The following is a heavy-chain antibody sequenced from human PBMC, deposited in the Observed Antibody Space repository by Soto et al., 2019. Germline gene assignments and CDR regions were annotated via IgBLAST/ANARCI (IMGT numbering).Heavy chain of an antibody. CDR2: ISSRDSTV. CDR1: GFTYSSYE. J-gene: IGHJ6*02. D-gene: IGHD2-21*02. Sequence: EMQLVESGGGLVQPGGSLRLSCEASGFTYSSYEMNWVRQAPGKGLEWVSYISSRDSTVYYADSVKGRFTISRDNAKNSLYLQMHSLRVDDTAVYYCARVGLVVVTAPPYYYGMDVWGQGTTVTVSS. V-gene: IGHV3-48*03. CDR3: ARVGLVVVTAPPYYYGMDV.